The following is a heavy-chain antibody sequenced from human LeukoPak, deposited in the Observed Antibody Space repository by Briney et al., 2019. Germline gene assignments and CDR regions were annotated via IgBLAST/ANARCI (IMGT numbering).Heavy chain of an antibody. CDR3: AKAPVTSCRGAFCYPFDS. CDR2: TSSSDAGK. J-gene: IGHJ4*02. Sequence: GGSLRLPCAASGFTFSSYWMSWVRRAPGKGLEWVSATSSSDAGKYYADSVRGRFTISRDNSRNTMYLQMNSLRVEDAAVYYCAKAPVTSCRGAFCYPFDSWGQGTLVTVSS. V-gene: IGHV3-23*01. D-gene: IGHD2-15*01. CDR1: GFTFSSYW.